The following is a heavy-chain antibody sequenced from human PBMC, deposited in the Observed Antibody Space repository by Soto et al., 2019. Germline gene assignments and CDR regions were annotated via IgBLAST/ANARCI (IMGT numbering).Heavy chain of an antibody. CDR1: GFTFSSYE. Sequence: GGSLRLSCAASGFTFSSYEMNWVRQAPGKGLERVSYISSSGSTIYYADSVKGRFTISRDNAKNSLYLQMNSLRAEDTAVYYCARDLKDIVVVPAAIRRFYYYGMDVWGQGTTVTVSS. J-gene: IGHJ6*02. D-gene: IGHD2-2*02. V-gene: IGHV3-48*03. CDR2: ISSSGSTI. CDR3: ARDLKDIVVVPAAIRRFYYYGMDV.